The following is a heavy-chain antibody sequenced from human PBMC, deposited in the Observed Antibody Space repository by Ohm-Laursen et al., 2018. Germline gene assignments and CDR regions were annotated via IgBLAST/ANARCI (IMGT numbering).Heavy chain of an antibody. J-gene: IGHJ6*02. CDR2: LYRSDYT. CDR3: ARDVAHGGYGFGMDV. CDR1: GFIVSNNY. D-gene: IGHD5-12*01. Sequence: GSLRLSCTASGFIVSNNYMTWVRQAPGRGLEWVAVLYRSDYTHIADSVKGRFTISRDTSKNTVNLQMNSLRAEDTAVYYCARDVAHGGYGFGMDVWGQGTTVTVSS. V-gene: IGHV3-66*01.